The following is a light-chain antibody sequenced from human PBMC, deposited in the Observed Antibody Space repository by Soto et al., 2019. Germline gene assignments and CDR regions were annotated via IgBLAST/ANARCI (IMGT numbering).Light chain of an antibody. J-gene: IGKJ1*01. CDR1: QSVSRY. Sequence: DIQMTQSPSSLSASVGDRVTISCRASQSVSRYLNWYQQKAGKAPNLLIYDVSTLESGVTSRFSGTGSGTDFTLTISSLQAEDFATYYCQQSYSNPRTFGQGTKVEIK. CDR2: DVS. CDR3: QQSYSNPRT. V-gene: IGKV1-39*01.